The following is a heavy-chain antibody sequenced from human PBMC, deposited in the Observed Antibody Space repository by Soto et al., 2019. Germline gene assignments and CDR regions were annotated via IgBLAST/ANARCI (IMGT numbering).Heavy chain of an antibody. D-gene: IGHD3-3*01. CDR2: IYYTGIT. Sequence: PSETLSLTCSVSGGSITDNYWTWIRQSPGKGLEWVGYIYYTGITNYNPSLKRRVTISLDRSKNQFSLKLDSVTAADTAVYYCARALDYDFWGGRNWFDPWGQGTLVTVS. V-gene: IGHV4-59*01. CDR1: GGSITDNY. J-gene: IGHJ5*02. CDR3: ARALDYDFWGGRNWFDP.